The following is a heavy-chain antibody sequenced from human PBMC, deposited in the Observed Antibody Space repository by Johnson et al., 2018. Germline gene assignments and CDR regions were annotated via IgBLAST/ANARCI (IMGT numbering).Heavy chain of an antibody. CDR3: ARAIVGKGYFQH. CDR2: ISGSGGST. J-gene: IGHJ1*01. CDR1: GLTFDDYA. D-gene: IGHD1-26*01. Sequence: VQLVQSGGGLVQPGRSLRLSCAASGLTFDDYAMHWVRQAPGKGLEWVSAISGSGGSTYYADSVKGRFTISRDNSKNTLYLQMNSLRDEDTAVYYCARAIVGKGYFQHWGQGTLVTVSS. V-gene: IGHV3-23*04.